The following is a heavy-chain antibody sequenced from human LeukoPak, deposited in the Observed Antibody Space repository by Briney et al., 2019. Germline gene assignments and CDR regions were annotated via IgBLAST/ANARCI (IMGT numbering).Heavy chain of an antibody. CDR3: ATSIAVAGTFDY. Sequence: SETLSLTCTVSGSSISSSSYYWGWIRQPPGKGLEWIGSIYYSGSTYYNPSLKGRVTISVDTSKNQFSLKLSSVTAADTAVYYCATSIAVAGTFDYWGQGTLVTVSS. D-gene: IGHD6-19*01. V-gene: IGHV4-39*01. CDR2: IYYSGST. J-gene: IGHJ4*02. CDR1: GSSISSSSYY.